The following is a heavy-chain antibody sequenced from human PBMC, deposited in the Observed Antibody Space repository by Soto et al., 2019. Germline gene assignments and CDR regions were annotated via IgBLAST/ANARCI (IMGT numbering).Heavy chain of an antibody. CDR3: AKGKSENGVDWLDP. J-gene: IGHJ5*02. CDR2: VRGNSYGA. CDR1: GFIFENYA. V-gene: IGHV3-23*01. D-gene: IGHD2-8*01. Sequence: GGSLRLSCAASGFIFENYAMIWVRQAPGKGLEWVATVRGNSYGAYYADSVRGRFIISRDNSKNTMSLQLNSLRDDDTAIYYCAKGKSENGVDWLDPWGPGTLVTVSS.